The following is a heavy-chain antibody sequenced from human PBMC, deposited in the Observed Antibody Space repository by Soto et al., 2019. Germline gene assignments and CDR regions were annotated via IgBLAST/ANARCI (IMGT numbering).Heavy chain of an antibody. CDR1: GGSISSGDYY. Sequence: SETLSLTCTVSGGSISSGDYYWGWIRQPPGKGLEWIGYIYYSGSTYYNPSLKSRVTISVDTSKNQFSLKLSSVTAADTAVYYCARVVVTRNYYDSSGYSIVAFDIWGQGTMVTVSS. CDR3: ARVVVTRNYYDSSGYSIVAFDI. V-gene: IGHV4-30-4*01. D-gene: IGHD3-22*01. CDR2: IYYSGST. J-gene: IGHJ3*02.